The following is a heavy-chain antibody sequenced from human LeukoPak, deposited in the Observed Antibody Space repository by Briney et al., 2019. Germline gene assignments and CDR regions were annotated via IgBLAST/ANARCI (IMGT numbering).Heavy chain of an antibody. Sequence: ASVKVSCKASGYTFTSYYMHWVRQAPGQGLEWMGIINPSGGSTSYAQKFQGRVTMTRDTSTSTVYMELNSLRAEDTAVYYCARDWGSGGSRANWFDPWGQGTLVTVSS. D-gene: IGHD2-15*01. J-gene: IGHJ5*02. CDR3: ARDWGSGGSRANWFDP. V-gene: IGHV1-46*01. CDR1: GYTFTSYY. CDR2: INPSGGST.